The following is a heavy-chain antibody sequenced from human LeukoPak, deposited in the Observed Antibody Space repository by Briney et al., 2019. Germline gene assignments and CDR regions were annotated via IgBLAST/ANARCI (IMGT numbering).Heavy chain of an antibody. CDR2: ISSSSSYI. CDR3: ARDSSDYSRYYFDY. V-gene: IGHV3-21*01. Sequence: PGGSLRLSCAASGFTFSNSAMNWVRQAPGKGLEWVSSISSSSSYIYYADSVKGRFTISRDNAKNSLYLQMNSLRAEDTAVYYCARDSSDYSRYYFDYWGQGTLVTVSS. J-gene: IGHJ4*02. CDR1: GFTFSNSA. D-gene: IGHD4-4*01.